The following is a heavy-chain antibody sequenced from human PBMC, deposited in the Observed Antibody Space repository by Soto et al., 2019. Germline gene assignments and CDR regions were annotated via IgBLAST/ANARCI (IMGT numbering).Heavy chain of an antibody. CDR3: AKPPDYNWTDY. CDR2: VSGSGGST. D-gene: IGHD1-20*01. J-gene: IGHJ4*02. V-gene: IGHV3-23*01. CDR1: GFTFSSYA. Sequence: EVQLLESGGGLVQPGGSLRLSCAASGFTFSSYAMSWVRQAPGKGLEWISAVSGSGGSTYYADSVKGRFTISRDNSKDTLYLKMNALRAEDTAVYSCAKPPDYNWTDYWGQGTLVTVSS.